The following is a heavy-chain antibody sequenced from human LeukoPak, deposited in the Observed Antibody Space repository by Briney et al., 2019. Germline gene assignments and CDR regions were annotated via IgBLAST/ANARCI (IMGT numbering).Heavy chain of an antibody. CDR3: ARVGYCSGGSCYPGY. V-gene: IGHV1-69*04. D-gene: IGHD2-15*01. CDR1: GGTFSSYA. Sequence: SVKVSCKASGGTFSSYAISWVRQAPGQGLEWMGRIIPILGIANYAQKFQGRVTITTDRSTSTAYMELSSLRSEDTAVYYCARVGYCSGGSCYPGYWGQGTLVTVSS. J-gene: IGHJ4*02. CDR2: IIPILGIA.